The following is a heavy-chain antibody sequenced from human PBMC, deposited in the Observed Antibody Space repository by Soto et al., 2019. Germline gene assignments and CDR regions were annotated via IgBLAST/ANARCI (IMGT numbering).Heavy chain of an antibody. CDR3: ALWSKTAYYSDD. V-gene: IGHV4-30-2*01. Sequence: TLSLTCGVSGGSISSGGYSWSWIRQPPGKGLEWIGYIYHSGSTYYNPSLKSRVTISVDRSKSQFSLKLSSVTAADTAVYYCALWSKTAYYSDDCGKGTLGTVSS. D-gene: IGHD3-10*01. CDR1: GGSISSGGYS. J-gene: IGHJ4*02. CDR2: IYHSGST.